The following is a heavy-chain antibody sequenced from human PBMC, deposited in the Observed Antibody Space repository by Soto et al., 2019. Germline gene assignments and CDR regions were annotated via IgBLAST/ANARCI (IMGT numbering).Heavy chain of an antibody. V-gene: IGHV5-51*01. CDR2: IYPGDSDT. D-gene: IGHD5-12*01. Sequence: GESLTISCKGSGYSFSSDWIGWVRQMPGKGLEWMGIIYPGDSDTRYSPSFQGQVTISADKSISTAYLQWSSLKASDTAMYYCARATRWLQSPLDYWGQGTLVTVSS. CDR1: GYSFSSDW. J-gene: IGHJ4*02. CDR3: ARATRWLQSPLDY.